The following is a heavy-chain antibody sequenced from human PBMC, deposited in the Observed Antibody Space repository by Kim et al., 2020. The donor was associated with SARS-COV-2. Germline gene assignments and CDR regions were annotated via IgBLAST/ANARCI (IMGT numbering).Heavy chain of an antibody. J-gene: IGHJ6*02. CDR2: LWYDGSAS. Sequence: GGSLRLSCAESGFTFSAYGMHWVRQAPGKGLEWVAVLWYDGSASYYADSVKGRFSISRDKSKNTLYLQMNSLRVEDTAVYYCARDRGALLTYYYGMDFWGQGTTVSVSS. V-gene: IGHV3-33*01. CDR1: GFTFSAYG. D-gene: IGHD3-10*01. CDR3: ARDRGALLTYYYGMDF.